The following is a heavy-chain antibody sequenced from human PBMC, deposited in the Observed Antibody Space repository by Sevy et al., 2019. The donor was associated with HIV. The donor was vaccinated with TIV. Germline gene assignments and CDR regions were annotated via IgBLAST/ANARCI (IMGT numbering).Heavy chain of an antibody. V-gene: IGHV3-15*01. J-gene: IGHJ3*02. CDR2: IKSKTDGGTT. CDR3: TTQLGTGGDAFDI. Sequence: GGSLRLSCAASGFTFSNAWMTWVRQAPGKGLEWVGRIKSKTDGGTTDYAAPVKGRLIVSRDDSNNALFLQMNSLKTEDTAVYYCTTQLGTGGDAFDIWGQGTMVTVSS. D-gene: IGHD7-27*01. CDR1: GFTFSNAW.